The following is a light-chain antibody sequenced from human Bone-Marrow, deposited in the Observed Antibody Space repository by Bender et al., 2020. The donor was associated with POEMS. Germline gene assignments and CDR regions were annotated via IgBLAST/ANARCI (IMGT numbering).Light chain of an antibody. J-gene: IGLJ3*02. CDR3: CSSAGNHVWV. CDR2: EGS. Sequence: QSALTQPASVSGSPGQSITISCTGTSSDVGGYNLVSWYQQHPGKAPKLMIYEGSKRPSGVSNRFSGSRSGSTASLTISSLQTEDEADYYCCSSAGNHVWVFGGGTKLTAL. CDR1: SSDVGGYNL. V-gene: IGLV2-23*01.